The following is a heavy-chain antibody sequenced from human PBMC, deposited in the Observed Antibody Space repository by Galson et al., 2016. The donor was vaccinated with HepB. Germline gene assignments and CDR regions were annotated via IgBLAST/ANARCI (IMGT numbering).Heavy chain of an antibody. V-gene: IGHV7-4-1*02. CDR3: ASDMGYCSSASCYVIAFDM. Sequence: SVKVSCKASGYSVTTYAMNWVRQAPGQGLEWMGWINTNTGKSTYAQAFPGRFVFSLNTSVNTTYLQYSGLKAENAAVYYCASDMGYCSSASCYVIAFDMWGQGTMITVSA. CDR1: GYSVTTYA. CDR2: INTNTGKS. J-gene: IGHJ3*02. D-gene: IGHD2-2*01.